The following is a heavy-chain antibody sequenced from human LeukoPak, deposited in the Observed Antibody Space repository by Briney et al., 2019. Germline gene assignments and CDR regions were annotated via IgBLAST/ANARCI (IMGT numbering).Heavy chain of an antibody. CDR2: INHSGST. CDR3: ARHRGDYYYYYGMDV. D-gene: IGHD4-17*01. V-gene: IGHV4-34*01. Sequence: PSETLSLTCAVYGGSFSGYYWSWIRQPPGKGLEWIGEINHSGSTNYNPSLKSRVTISVDTSKNQFSLKLSSVTAADTAVYYCARHRGDYYYYYGMDVWGQGTTVTVSS. CDR1: GGSFSGYY. J-gene: IGHJ6*02.